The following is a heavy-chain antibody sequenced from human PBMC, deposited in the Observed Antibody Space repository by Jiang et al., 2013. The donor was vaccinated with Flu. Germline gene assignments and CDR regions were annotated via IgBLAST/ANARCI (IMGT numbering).Heavy chain of an antibody. V-gene: IGHV3-66*04. D-gene: IGHD1-26*01. Sequence: PGGSLRLSCAASGFTVSSNYMSWVRQAPGKGLEWVSVIYSGGSTYYADSVKGRFTISRDNSKNTLYLQMNSLRAEDTAVYYCARRVGATGSPRFDYWGQGTLVTVSS. CDR1: GFTVSSNY. CDR2: IYSGGST. CDR3: ARRVGATGSPRFDY. J-gene: IGHJ4*02.